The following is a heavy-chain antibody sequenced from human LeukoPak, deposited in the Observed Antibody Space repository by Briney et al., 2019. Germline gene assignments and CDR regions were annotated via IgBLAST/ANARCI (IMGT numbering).Heavy chain of an antibody. CDR2: ISSSSITI. V-gene: IGHV3-48*04. D-gene: IGHD2-15*01. Sequence: GGSLRLSCAASGYTFSSYSLNWVRQAPGKGLEWVSFISSSSITIYYADSVKGRFTISRDNAEKSLYLQMNSLRAEDTAVYYCARDRGGSYSAIDYWGQGTLVTGS. CDR3: ARDRGGSYSAIDY. J-gene: IGHJ4*02. CDR1: GYTFSSYS.